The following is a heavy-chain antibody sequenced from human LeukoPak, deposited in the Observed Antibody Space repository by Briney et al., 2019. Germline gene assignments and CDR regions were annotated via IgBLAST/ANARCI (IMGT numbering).Heavy chain of an antibody. J-gene: IGHJ5*02. CDR2: ISSSSSTI. V-gene: IGHV3-48*04. CDR1: GFTFSSYS. Sequence: TGGSLRLSCAASGFTFSSYSMNWVRQAPGKGLEWVSYISSSSSTIYYADSVKGRFTISRDNAKNSLYLQMNSLRAEDTAVYYCARDYYGSGSYFKGNWFDPWGQGTLVTVSS. D-gene: IGHD3-10*01. CDR3: ARDYYGSGSYFKGNWFDP.